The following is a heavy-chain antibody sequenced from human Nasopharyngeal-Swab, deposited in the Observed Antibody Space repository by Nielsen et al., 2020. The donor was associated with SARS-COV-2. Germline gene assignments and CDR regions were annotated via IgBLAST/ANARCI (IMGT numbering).Heavy chain of an antibody. CDR3: ARDSTVFGVVPSWFDP. J-gene: IGHJ5*02. V-gene: IGHV4-59*01. Sequence: SETLSLTCTVSGGSITSDYWSWIRQPPGKGLEWIGYIYYGGSTNYNPSLKSRVTISIDTSKNQFSLKLSSVTAADTAVYYCARDSTVFGVVPSWFDPWGQGTLVTVSS. CDR1: GGSITSDY. D-gene: IGHD3-3*01. CDR2: IYYGGST.